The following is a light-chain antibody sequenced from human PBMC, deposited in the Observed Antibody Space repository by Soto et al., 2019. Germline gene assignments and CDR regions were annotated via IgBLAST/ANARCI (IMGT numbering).Light chain of an antibody. CDR1: NIGRKN. J-gene: IGLJ1*01. V-gene: IGLV3-21*02. CDR3: QVWDSDVLHHV. CDR2: DDD. Sequence: SYELTQSPSVSVAPGQTARITCGANNIGRKNVHWFQQRPGQAPVLVVFDDDDRPSGIPDRFSGSNSGNTATLTISRVEAGDEADYYCQVWDSDVLHHVFGTGTKVTVL.